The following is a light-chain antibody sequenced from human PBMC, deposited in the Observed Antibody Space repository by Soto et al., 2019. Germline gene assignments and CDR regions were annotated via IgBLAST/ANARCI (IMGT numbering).Light chain of an antibody. V-gene: IGLV2-23*01. J-gene: IGLJ3*02. CDR3: CSYAGSRV. Sequence: QSALTQPASVSGSPGQSITISCTGTSSDVGSYNLVSWYQQHPGNAPTRMIYEASKRPSGVSNRFSGSKSGNTAYLTLSGLQAEDEADYYCCSYAGSRVFGGGTKLTVL. CDR2: EAS. CDR1: SSDVGSYNL.